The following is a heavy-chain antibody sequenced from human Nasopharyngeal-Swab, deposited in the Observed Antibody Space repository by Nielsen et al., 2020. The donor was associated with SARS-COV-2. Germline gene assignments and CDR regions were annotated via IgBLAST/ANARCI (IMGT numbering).Heavy chain of an antibody. CDR1: GYTFATSW. V-gene: IGHV5-51*01. CDR3: ARHRTAAVGANFDF. CDR2: IYPDDSFA. Sequence: GESLKISCQASGYTFATSWIGWVRQMPGKGLEWMGIIYPDDSFASYSPSFQGHISISADKSTSFAYLQWRSLRASDSGLYYCARHRTAAVGANFDFWGQGTLVTVSS. D-gene: IGHD2-2*01. J-gene: IGHJ4*02.